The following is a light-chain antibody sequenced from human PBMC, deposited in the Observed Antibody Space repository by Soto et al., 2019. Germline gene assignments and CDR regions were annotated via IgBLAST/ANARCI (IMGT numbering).Light chain of an antibody. V-gene: IGLV3-21*02. CDR2: DDT. CDR3: QVWDSYIDRTWV. CDR1: SIGNKH. J-gene: IGLJ3*02. Sequence: SYELTQAPSVSVVPGQTARIPCAGVSIGNKHVHWYQQRPGQAPLLVVYDDTDRPSGIPERFSGSNSGNTATLTISRVEVEDEADYYCQVWDSYIDRTWVFGGGTQLTVL.